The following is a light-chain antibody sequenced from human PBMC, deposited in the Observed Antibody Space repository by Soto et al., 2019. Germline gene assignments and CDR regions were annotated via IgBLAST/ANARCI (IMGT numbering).Light chain of an antibody. CDR1: QSVSSN. CDR3: QQYNSWPPLT. Sequence: EIVMTQSPATLSVYPGERATLSCRASQSVSSNLTWYQQKPGQAPRLLIYGASTRATASIPARFSGSGSGTDFTLTISSLQSEDFAVYYCQQYNSWPPLTVGGGTKVEIK. V-gene: IGKV3-15*01. CDR2: GAS. J-gene: IGKJ4*01.